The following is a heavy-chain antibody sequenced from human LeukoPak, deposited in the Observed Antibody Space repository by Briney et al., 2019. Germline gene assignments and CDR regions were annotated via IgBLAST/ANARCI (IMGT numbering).Heavy chain of an antibody. CDR3: AKVFPYNYGDPYFDY. Sequence: GGSLRLSCAASRFTFSSYAMHWVRQAPGKGLEWVAVISYDGSNKYYAGSVKGRFTISRDNSKNTLYLQMNSLRAEDTAVYYCAKVFPYNYGDPYFDYWGQGTLVTVSS. D-gene: IGHD5-18*01. V-gene: IGHV3-30*04. CDR2: ISYDGSNK. J-gene: IGHJ4*02. CDR1: RFTFSSYA.